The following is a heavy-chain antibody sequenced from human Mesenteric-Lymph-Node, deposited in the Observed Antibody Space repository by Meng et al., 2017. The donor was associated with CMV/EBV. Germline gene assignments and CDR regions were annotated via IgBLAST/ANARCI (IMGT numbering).Heavy chain of an antibody. CDR2: INHSGST. CDR3: ARGSSYDILTGYFDY. J-gene: IGHJ4*02. Sequence: QWQVHRLVAGLLEPPGALSVTCAGYGGSFSGYYWNWIRQSPEQGLEWIGEINHSGSTTYNPSFTSRIIISVDTSTNQISLNMSSVTAADTAVYYCARGSSYDILTGYFDYWGQGALVTVSS. V-gene: IGHV4-34*01. D-gene: IGHD3-9*01. CDR1: GGSFSGYY.